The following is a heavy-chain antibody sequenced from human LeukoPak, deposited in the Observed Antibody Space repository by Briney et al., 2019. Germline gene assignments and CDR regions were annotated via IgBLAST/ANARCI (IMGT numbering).Heavy chain of an antibody. D-gene: IGHD3-3*01. CDR3: ARERQNKDFWSGGDY. J-gene: IGHJ4*02. CDR1: AFTFSSYS. Sequence: GGSLRLSCAASAFTFSSYSMNWVRQAPGKGLEWVSYISSSSRTISYADSVKGRFTISRDNAKNSLYLQMNSLRAEDTAVYYCARERQNKDFWSGGDYWGQGALVTVSS. CDR2: ISSSSRTI. V-gene: IGHV3-48*01.